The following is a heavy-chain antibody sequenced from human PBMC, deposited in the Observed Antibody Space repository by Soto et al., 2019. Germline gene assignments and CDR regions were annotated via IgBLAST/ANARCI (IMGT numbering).Heavy chain of an antibody. D-gene: IGHD3-22*01. J-gene: IGHJ4*02. CDR3: AKMGYDSSGYYLDY. Sequence: QVQLVESGGGVVQPGRSLRLSCAASGFTFSSYGMHWVRQAPGKGLEWVAVISYDGSNKYYADSVKGRFTISRDNSKNTLYLHMNSLRAEDTAVYYCAKMGYDSSGYYLDYWGQGTLVTVSS. CDR1: GFTFSSYG. CDR2: ISYDGSNK. V-gene: IGHV3-30*18.